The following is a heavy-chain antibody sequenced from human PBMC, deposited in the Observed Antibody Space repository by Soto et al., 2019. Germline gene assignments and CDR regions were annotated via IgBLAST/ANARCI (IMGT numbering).Heavy chain of an antibody. CDR1: GFTVSSYY. CDR3: ARGSSWSTEGGYYYGMDV. CDR2: IYSGGTT. Sequence: GGSLRLSCAASGFTVSSYYVSWVRQAPGKGLEWVSVIYSGGTTYYADSVNGRFTISRDNSKNTLYLQMNGLRAEDTAVYYCARGSSWSTEGGYYYGMDVWGQGTTDTVSS. V-gene: IGHV3-66*01. D-gene: IGHD6-13*01. J-gene: IGHJ6*02.